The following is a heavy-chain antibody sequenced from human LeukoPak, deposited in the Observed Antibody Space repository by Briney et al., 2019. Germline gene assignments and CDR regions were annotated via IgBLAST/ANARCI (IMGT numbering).Heavy chain of an antibody. V-gene: IGHV3-74*01. Sequence: PGGSLRLSCAASGFTFSSHWMHWVRQTPGKGLVWVSRINNDGSRTDYADSVKGRFTISRDNAKNTLYLQMNSLRAEDTAVYYCARDSAIKVAAYNWFDPWGQGTLVTVSS. J-gene: IGHJ5*02. D-gene: IGHD6-19*01. CDR2: INNDGSRT. CDR3: ARDSAIKVAAYNWFDP. CDR1: GFTFSSHW.